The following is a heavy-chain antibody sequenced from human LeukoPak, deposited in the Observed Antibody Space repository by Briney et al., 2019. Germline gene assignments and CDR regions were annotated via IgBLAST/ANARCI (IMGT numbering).Heavy chain of an antibody. CDR3: ARADRPNWYFDL. V-gene: IGHV3-30-3*01. J-gene: IGHJ2*01. CDR2: ISYDGSNK. Sequence: PGRSLRLSCAASGFTFSSYAMHWVSQAPGKGLEWVAVISYDGSNKYYADSVKGRFTISRDNSKNTLYLQMNSLRAEDMAMYYCARADRPNWYFDLWGRGTLVTVSS. CDR1: GFTFSSYA.